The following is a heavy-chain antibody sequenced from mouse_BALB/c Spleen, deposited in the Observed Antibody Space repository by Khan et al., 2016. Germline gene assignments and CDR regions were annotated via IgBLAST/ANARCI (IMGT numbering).Heavy chain of an antibody. CDR1: GYTFTNYY. D-gene: IGHD2-12*01. CDR3: ARHYSYSWFVY. V-gene: IGHV1S56*01. J-gene: IGHJ3*01. Sequence: QVQLQQSGPELVKPGTSVRISCKAPGYTFTNYYIHWLKQGPGQGLDWIGWIFPGNVNTKYNEKFKGKATLTVDKSSTSVYMYLSSLTSEYSAVYFCARHYSYSWFVYWGQGTLVTVSA. CDR2: IFPGNVNT.